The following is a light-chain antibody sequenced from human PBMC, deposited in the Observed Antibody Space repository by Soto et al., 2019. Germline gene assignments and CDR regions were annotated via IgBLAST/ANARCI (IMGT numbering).Light chain of an antibody. CDR3: SAYTVSRTYV. CDR2: EVS. Sequence: QSVLTQPASVSGSPGQSITISCTGTSSDVGGYNYVSWYQQHPGKAPKLMIYEVSNRPSGVSYRFSGSKSGNTASLTISGLQGEDEADYYCSAYTVSRTYVFGTGTKLTVL. CDR1: SSDVGGYNY. J-gene: IGLJ1*01. V-gene: IGLV2-14*01.